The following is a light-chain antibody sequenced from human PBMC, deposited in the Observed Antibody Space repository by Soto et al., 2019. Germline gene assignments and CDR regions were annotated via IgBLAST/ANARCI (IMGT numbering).Light chain of an antibody. V-gene: IGKV3-20*01. CDR3: QQYGSSPRT. J-gene: IGKJ1*01. CDR1: QSVSSSY. CDR2: GAS. Sequence: EIVLTQSPATLSLSPGERATLSCRASQSVSSSYLAWYQQKPGQAPRLLIDGASSRATGIPDRFSGSGSGTDFTLIISRLEPEDFAVYYCQQYGSSPRTFGQGTKVDIK.